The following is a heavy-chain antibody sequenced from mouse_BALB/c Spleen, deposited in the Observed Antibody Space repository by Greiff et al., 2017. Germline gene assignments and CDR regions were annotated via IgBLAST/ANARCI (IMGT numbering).Heavy chain of an antibody. CDR3: ARGLITTVVGRYFDY. CDR2: IYPGDGDT. V-gene: IGHV1-80*01. J-gene: IGHJ2*01. Sequence: VQLQESGAELVRPGSSVKISCKASGYAFSSYWMNWVKQRPGQGLEWIGQIYPGDGDTNYNGKFKGKATLTADKSSSTAYMQLSSLTSEDSAVYFCARGLITTVVGRYFDYWGQGTTLTVSS. D-gene: IGHD1-1*01. CDR1: GYAFSSYW.